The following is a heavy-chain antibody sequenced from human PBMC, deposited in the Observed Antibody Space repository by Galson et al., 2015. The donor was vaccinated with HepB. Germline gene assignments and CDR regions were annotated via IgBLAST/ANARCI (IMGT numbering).Heavy chain of an antibody. CDR2: INAGNGNT. D-gene: IGHD5-12*01. V-gene: IGHV1-3*01. CDR3: ARDRYSGYDGDYYFGY. J-gene: IGHJ4*02. Sequence: SVKVSCKASGYTFTSYAMHWVRQAPGQRLEWMGWINAGNGNTKYSQKFQGRVTITRDTSASTAYMELSSLRSEDTAVYYCARDRYSGYDGDYYFGYWGQGTLVTVSS. CDR1: GYTFTSYA.